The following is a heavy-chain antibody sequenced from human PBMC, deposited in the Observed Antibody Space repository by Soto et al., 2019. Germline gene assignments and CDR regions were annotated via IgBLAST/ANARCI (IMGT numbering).Heavy chain of an antibody. CDR3: AKAIYDTGVDDY. CDR2: ISGDGHTA. D-gene: IGHD7-27*01. CDR1: GFSFKTYG. V-gene: IGHV3-30*18. Sequence: QVQVVESGGGVVQPGRSLRLSCVASGFSFKTYGMHWVRQAPGKGLEWVALISGDGHTAYYADSLKGRFIISRDNSKKMVYLQMNSLRPEDTALYYCAKAIYDTGVDDYWGQGTHVIVSS. J-gene: IGHJ4*02.